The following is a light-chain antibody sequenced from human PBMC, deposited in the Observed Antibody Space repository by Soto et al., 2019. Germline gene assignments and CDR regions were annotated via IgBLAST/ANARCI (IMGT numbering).Light chain of an antibody. Sequence: EIVMTQSPATLSVSPGERATLSCTASHNVYSNLAWYQQKPGQAPRLLIYDASTRATGIPAKFSGSGSGTEFTLTISSLQSEDFAVYFCQQDNYWPYTFGQGTRPEIK. V-gene: IGKV3-15*01. CDR3: QQDNYWPYT. J-gene: IGKJ2*01. CDR2: DAS. CDR1: HNVYSN.